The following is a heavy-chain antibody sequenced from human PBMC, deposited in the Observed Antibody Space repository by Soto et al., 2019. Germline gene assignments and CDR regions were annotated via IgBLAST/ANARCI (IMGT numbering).Heavy chain of an antibody. CDR3: ARFRRAFDN. Sequence: SGGSLRLSCAASGFTFDDYGVHWVRQGPGKGLEWVSGISRNSGSIGYADSVKGRFTISRDNAKNSLYLQMNSLRAEDTAVYYCARFRRAFDNWGQGTMVTVSS. D-gene: IGHD2-21*01. CDR2: ISRNSGSI. V-gene: IGHV3-9*01. CDR1: GFTFDDYG. J-gene: IGHJ3*02.